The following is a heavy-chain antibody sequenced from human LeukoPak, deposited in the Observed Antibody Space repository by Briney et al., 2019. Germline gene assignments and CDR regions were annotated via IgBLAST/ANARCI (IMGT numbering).Heavy chain of an antibody. D-gene: IGHD3-22*01. CDR2: IYYSGST. CDR1: GDSISSSNHY. Sequence: SETLSLTCNVSGDSISSSNHYWGWIRQPPGKGLEWIGNIYYSGSTNYNPSLKSRVTISVDTSKNQFSLKLSSVTAVDTAEYYCTRRVAGSAYRDYWGQGTLVTVSS. J-gene: IGHJ4*02. V-gene: IGHV4-39*01. CDR3: TRRVAGSAYRDY.